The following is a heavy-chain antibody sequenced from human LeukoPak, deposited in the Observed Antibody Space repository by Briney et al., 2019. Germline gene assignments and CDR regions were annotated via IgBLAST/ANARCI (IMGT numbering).Heavy chain of an antibody. J-gene: IGHJ5*02. CDR1: GYTFTGYY. Sequence: VKVCCKASGYTFTGYYMHWVRQSPGQGLEWMGWINPNSGGTNYAQKFQGRVTMTRDTSISTAYMELSRLRSDDTAVYYCATLSIVVVLPREFDPWGQGTIVSVSS. CDR2: INPNSGGT. V-gene: IGHV1-2*02. D-gene: IGHD2/OR15-2a*01. CDR3: ATLSIVVVLPREFDP.